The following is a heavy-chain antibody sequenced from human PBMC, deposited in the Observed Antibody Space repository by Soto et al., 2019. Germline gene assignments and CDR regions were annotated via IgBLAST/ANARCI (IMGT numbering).Heavy chain of an antibody. CDR2: IMPIFRTP. J-gene: IGHJ6*02. D-gene: IGHD1-1*01. CDR3: AGDNDRPQLGGNYYYILDV. Sequence: QVQLEQSGAEVKKPGSSVKVSCKASGGTFRNSAISWVRQAPGQGLEWMGGIMPIFRTPDYAHKFQGRVTITADESSSTAYMELSGLRSDDTAVYYCAGDNDRPQLGGNYYYILDVWGHGTTVTVSS. V-gene: IGHV1-69*12. CDR1: GGTFRNSA.